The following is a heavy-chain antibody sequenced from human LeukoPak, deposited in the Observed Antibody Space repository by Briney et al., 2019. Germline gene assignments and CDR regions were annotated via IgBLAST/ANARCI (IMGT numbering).Heavy chain of an antibody. J-gene: IGHJ4*02. D-gene: IGHD6-19*01. Sequence: PGGSLRLSCAASGFNFSSYGMSWVRQAPGKGLEWVSAISSRGGDTYYADSVKGRFTISRDNSKNTLYVQMNSLRAEDTAVYYCAKRVAYNSGYYWDYWGQGTLVTVSS. CDR1: GFNFSSYG. V-gene: IGHV3-23*01. CDR3: AKRVAYNSGYYWDY. CDR2: ISSRGGDT.